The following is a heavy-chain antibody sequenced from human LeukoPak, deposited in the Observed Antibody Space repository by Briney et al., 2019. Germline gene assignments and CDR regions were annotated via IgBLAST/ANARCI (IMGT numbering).Heavy chain of an antibody. CDR1: GGSFSGYY. V-gene: IGHV4-31*11. J-gene: IGHJ4*02. Sequence: SETLSLTCAVYGGSFSGYYWSWIRQHPGKGLEWIGYIYYSGSTYYNPSLKSRVTISVDTSKNQFSLKLSSVTAADTAVYCCARVQSYYDSSGYYYYFDYWGQGTLVTVSS. CDR2: IYYSGST. D-gene: IGHD3-22*01. CDR3: ARVQSYYDSSGYYYYFDY.